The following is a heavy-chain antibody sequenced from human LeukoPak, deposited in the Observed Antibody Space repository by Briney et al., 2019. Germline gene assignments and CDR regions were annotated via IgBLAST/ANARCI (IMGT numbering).Heavy chain of an antibody. CDR3: ARDRGGCSSTSCYNYYYYYYGMDV. D-gene: IGHD2-2*02. Sequence: ASVKVSCKASGYTFTSYYMHWVRQAPGQGLEWMGIINTSGGSTSYAQKFQGRVTMTRDTSTSTVYMELSSLRSEDTAVYYCARDRGGCSSTSCYNYYYYYYGMDVWGQGTTVTVSS. J-gene: IGHJ6*02. V-gene: IGHV1-46*01. CDR2: INTSGGST. CDR1: GYTFTSYY.